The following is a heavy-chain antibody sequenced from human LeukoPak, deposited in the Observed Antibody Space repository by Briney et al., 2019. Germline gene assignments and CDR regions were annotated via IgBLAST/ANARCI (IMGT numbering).Heavy chain of an antibody. CDR1: GFTFSNYA. CDR2: ISYDGSNK. D-gene: IGHD3-22*01. J-gene: IGHJ4*02. V-gene: IGHV3-30*04. CDR3: AREGEEMGSSGYYVYYFDY. Sequence: GGSLRPSCAASGFTFSNYAMHWVRQAPGKGLEWVAAISYDGSNKYYADSVKGRFTISRDNSKNTLYLQMNSLRAEDTAVYYCAREGEEMGSSGYYVYYFDYWGQGTLVTVSS.